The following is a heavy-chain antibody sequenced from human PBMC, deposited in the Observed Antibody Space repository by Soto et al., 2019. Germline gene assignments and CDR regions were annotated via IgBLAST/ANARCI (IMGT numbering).Heavy chain of an antibody. Sequence: QVQLVESGGGVVQPGRSLRLSCAASGFTFSSYGMHWVRQAPGKGLEWVAVISYDGSNKYYADSVKGRFTISRDNSNSSRYRQLRSECAVNTAVLYCEDDQVGYCEKATNSDCWCQGTLVTVSS. CDR1: GFTFSSYG. CDR3: EDDQVGYCEKATNSDC. V-gene: IGHV3-30*03. CDR2: ISYDGSNK. J-gene: IGHJ4*02. D-gene: IGHD1-26*01.